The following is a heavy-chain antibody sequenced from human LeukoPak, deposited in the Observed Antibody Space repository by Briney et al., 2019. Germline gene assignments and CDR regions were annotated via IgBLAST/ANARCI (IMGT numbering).Heavy chain of an antibody. V-gene: IGHV1-69*04. Sequence: ASVKVSCKASGGTLSSYAISWVRQAPGQGLEWMGRIIPIFGIANYAQKFQGRVTITADKSTSTAYMELSSLRSEDTAVYYCAAASGPSDYWGQGTLVTVSS. CDR2: IIPIFGIA. CDR3: AAASGPSDY. CDR1: GGTLSSYA. J-gene: IGHJ4*02. D-gene: IGHD2-15*01.